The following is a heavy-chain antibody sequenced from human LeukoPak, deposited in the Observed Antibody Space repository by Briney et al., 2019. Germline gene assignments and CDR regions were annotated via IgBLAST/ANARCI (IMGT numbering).Heavy chain of an antibody. CDR1: GYTFTSYG. CDR3: ARWDYYDSRTFDI. CDR2: ISAYNGNT. V-gene: IGHV1-18*01. Sequence: ASVKVSCKASGYTFTSYGISWVRQPPGQGLEWRGWISAYNGNTNYAQKLQGRVTMTTDTSSSTAYMELRSLRSDDTAVYYCARWDYYDSRTFDIWGQGTMVTVSS. J-gene: IGHJ3*02. D-gene: IGHD3-22*01.